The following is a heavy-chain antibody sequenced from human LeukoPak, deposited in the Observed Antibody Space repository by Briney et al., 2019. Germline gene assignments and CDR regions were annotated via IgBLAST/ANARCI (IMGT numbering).Heavy chain of an antibody. CDR3: ARQTGSGLFILP. D-gene: IGHD3/OR15-3a*01. J-gene: IGHJ4*02. CDR1: GGSISIDNYY. V-gene: IGHV4-39*01. Sequence: SETLSLTCTVSGGSISIDNYYWAWIRQPPGTGLEWIGSIYYSGSTYYIPSLKSQVSISIDTSKNQFSLRLTSVTAADTAVYYRARQTGSGLFILPGGQGTLVTVSS. CDR2: IYYSGST.